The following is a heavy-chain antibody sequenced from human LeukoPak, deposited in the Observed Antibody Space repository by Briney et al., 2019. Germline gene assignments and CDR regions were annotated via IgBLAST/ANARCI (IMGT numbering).Heavy chain of an antibody. V-gene: IGHV1-2*02. CDR3: ARGRAGTTSWFDP. J-gene: IGHJ5*02. D-gene: IGHD6-19*01. CDR2: INPNSGGT. CDR1: GYTFTGYY. Sequence: ASVKVSCKASGYTFTGYYIHWVRQAPGQGLEWMGWINPNSGGTNYAQKFQGRVTVTRDTSINTAYMELSRLRSDDTAVYYCARGRAGTTSWFDPWGRGTLVTVSS.